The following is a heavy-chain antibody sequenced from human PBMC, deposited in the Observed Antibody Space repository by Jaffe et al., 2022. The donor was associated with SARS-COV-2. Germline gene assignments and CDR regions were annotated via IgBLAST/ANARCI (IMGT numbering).Heavy chain of an antibody. CDR3: ARGREVAARALGWFDP. J-gene: IGHJ5*02. V-gene: IGHV4-34*01. D-gene: IGHD6-6*01. CDR1: GGSFSGYY. CDR2: INHSGST. Sequence: QVQLQQWGAGLLKPSETLSLTCAVYGGSFSGYYWSWIRQPPGKGLEWIGEINHSGSTNYNPSLKSRVTISVDTSKNQFSLKLSSVTAADTAVYYCARGREVAARALGWFDPWGQGTLVTVSS.